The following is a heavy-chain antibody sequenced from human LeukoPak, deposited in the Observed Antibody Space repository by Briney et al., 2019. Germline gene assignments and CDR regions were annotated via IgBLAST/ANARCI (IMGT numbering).Heavy chain of an antibody. CDR1: GFTFSSYA. V-gene: IGHV3-23*01. CDR3: AKDGGLIVPAAIFDY. Sequence: GGSLRLSCAASGFTFSSYAMSWVRQAPGKGLEWVSAISGSSGSTYYADSVKGRFTISRDNSKNTLYLQMNSLRAEDTAVYYCAKDGGLIVPAAIFDYWGQGTLVTVSS. CDR2: ISGSSGST. D-gene: IGHD2-2*01. J-gene: IGHJ4*02.